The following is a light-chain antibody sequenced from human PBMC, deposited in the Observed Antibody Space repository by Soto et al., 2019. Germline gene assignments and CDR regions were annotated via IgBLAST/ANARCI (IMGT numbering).Light chain of an antibody. CDR1: QDIRNY. Sequence: DVQMTQSPSSLSASVGDRVTITCQASQDIRNYLNWYQQKPGKAPKILIYDASNLETGVPSRFTGSGSGTYFTFTISSLQPEDVATYYCQQFDHLPLTCGGGTKVEIK. CDR2: DAS. J-gene: IGKJ4*01. V-gene: IGKV1-33*01. CDR3: QQFDHLPLT.